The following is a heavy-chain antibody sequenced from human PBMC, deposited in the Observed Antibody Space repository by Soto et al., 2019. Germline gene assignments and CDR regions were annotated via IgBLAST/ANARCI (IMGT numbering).Heavy chain of an antibody. CDR2: IHYSGST. CDR3: ARYGSSYYKYGWLDP. Sequence: SETLSLTCTVSGGSISSGDYYWSWLCQPPGKGLEWIGYIHYSGSTYYNPSLKSRVTISDDTSKNQFSLKLSSVTAADTAVCYCARYGSSYYKYGWLDPWGRGTLVTVSS. CDR1: GGSISSGDYY. V-gene: IGHV4-30-4*01. D-gene: IGHD3-3*01. J-gene: IGHJ5*02.